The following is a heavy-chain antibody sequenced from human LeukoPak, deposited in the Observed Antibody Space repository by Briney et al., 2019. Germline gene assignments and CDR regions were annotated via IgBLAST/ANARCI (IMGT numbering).Heavy chain of an antibody. D-gene: IGHD2-15*01. CDR2: ISGGSSTM. J-gene: IGHJ4*02. CDR3: ARQRQGSFDY. Sequence: SGGSLRLSCAASGFTFTTYSMNRVRQAPGKGLEWVSYISGGSSTMNYADSVKGRFTISRVNAKNSLYLQMKSLRDEDTAVYYCARQRQGSFDYWGQGTLVTVSS. V-gene: IGHV3-48*02. CDR1: GFTFTTYS.